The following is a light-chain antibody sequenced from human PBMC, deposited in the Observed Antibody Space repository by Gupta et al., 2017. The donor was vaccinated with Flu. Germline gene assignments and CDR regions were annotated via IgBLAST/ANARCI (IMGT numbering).Light chain of an antibody. CDR2: EVT. Sequence: QSALTPPASVSGSPAQSTPISFSGTSSDVGSYSYFSWFQQDPGKPPKLMIYEVTNRPSGVSNRCSGSKSGNTAALTISGLQAEDEAVYYCAAFTTSRTWVFGGGTRLTVL. CDR1: SSDVGSYSY. CDR3: AAFTTSRTWV. J-gene: IGLJ3*02. V-gene: IGLV2-14*01.